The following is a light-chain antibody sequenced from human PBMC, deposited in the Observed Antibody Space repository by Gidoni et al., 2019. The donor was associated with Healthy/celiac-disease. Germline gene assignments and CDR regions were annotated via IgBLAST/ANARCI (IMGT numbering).Light chain of an antibody. V-gene: IGKV1-5*01. CDR3: QQYNSYSPYT. CDR2: DAS. CDR1: QSISSW. J-gene: IGKJ2*01. Sequence: DIQMTQSPSTLSASVGDRVTITCRASQSISSWLAWYQQQPGKDPKLLIYDASSFESGVPSRFSGSGSGTEFTLTISSLQPDDFATYYCQQYNSYSPYTFGQGTKLEIK.